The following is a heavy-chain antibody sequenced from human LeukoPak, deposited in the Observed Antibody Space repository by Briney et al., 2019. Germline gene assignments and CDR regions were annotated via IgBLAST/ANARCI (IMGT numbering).Heavy chain of an antibody. D-gene: IGHD3-22*01. CDR1: GYTFTSYG. CDR2: ISANNGNT. Sequence: ASVKVSCKASGYTFTSYGSSWVRQAPGQGLEWMGWISANNGNTHYAQKLQARVTMTTDTSTSTAYMELRSVRSDDTAVYYCARDIGMRIVVFAFDYWGQGTLVTVSS. J-gene: IGHJ4*02. CDR3: ARDIGMRIVVFAFDY. V-gene: IGHV1-18*01.